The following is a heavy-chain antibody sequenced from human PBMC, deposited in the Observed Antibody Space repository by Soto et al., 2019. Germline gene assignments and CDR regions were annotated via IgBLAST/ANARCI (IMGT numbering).Heavy chain of an antibody. Sequence: GASVKVSYKVSGYTLTELSMHWVRQAPGKGLEWMGGFDPEDGETIYAQKFQGRVTMTEDTSTDAAYMELSSRRSEDTAVYYCATGIAAGGTSYYYYGMDVWGQGTTVTVSS. J-gene: IGHJ6*02. CDR3: ATGIAAGGTSYYYYGMDV. CDR2: FDPEDGET. CDR1: GYTLTELS. D-gene: IGHD6-13*01. V-gene: IGHV1-24*01.